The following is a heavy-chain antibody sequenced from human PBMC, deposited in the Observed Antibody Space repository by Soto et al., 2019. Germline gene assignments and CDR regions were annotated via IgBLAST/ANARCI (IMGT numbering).Heavy chain of an antibody. J-gene: IGHJ4*02. CDR1: GFSFSTYG. D-gene: IGHD3-3*02. CDR2: IWYDGSKK. V-gene: IGHV3-33*01. Sequence: GGSLRLSCAPSGFSFSTYGMHWVRQAPGKGLEWVAVIWYDGSKKYYADSVEGRFIISRDNSKNMLYLQMNSLRADDTAVYYCVRCPTFDYFDFWGRGALVTVSS. CDR3: VRCPTFDYFDF.